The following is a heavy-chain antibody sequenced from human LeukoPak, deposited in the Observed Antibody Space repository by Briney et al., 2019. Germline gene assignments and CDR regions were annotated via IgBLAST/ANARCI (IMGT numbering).Heavy chain of an antibody. V-gene: IGHV3-33*01. CDR2: IWYDGSEK. J-gene: IGHJ6*02. CDR1: GFTFSSYG. Sequence: GGSLRLSCAASGFTFSSYGMFWVRQAPGKGLEWVAIIWYDGSEKYYAASVKGRFTISRDNSKNTLYLQMNSLRVEDTAIYYCARGPDPHGMDVWGQGTTVTVSS. CDR3: ARGPDPHGMDV.